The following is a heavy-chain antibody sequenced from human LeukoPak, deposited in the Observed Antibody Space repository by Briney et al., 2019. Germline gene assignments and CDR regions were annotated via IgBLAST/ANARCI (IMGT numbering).Heavy chain of an antibody. D-gene: IGHD3-22*01. CDR1: GFTSSSYA. Sequence: PGGSLRLSCAASGFTSSSYAMSWVRQAPGKGLEWVSAISGSGGSTYYADSVKGRFTISRDNSKNTLYLQMNSLRAEDTAVYYCAKGSRLYYYDSSGYYTERLYYYYYYMDVWGKGITVTVSS. J-gene: IGHJ6*03. CDR3: AKGSRLYYYDSSGYYTERLYYYYYYMDV. V-gene: IGHV3-23*01. CDR2: ISGSGGST.